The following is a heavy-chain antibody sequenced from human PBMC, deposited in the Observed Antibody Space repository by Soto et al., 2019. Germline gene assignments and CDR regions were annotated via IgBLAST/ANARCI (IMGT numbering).Heavy chain of an antibody. D-gene: IGHD2-2*01. CDR1: GFTFSSYG. CDR2: ISYDGGNK. CDR3: AKTLGYCSSSSCSRDYYYYYGLDV. V-gene: IGHV3-30*18. Sequence: GGSLRLSCAASGFTFSSYGMHWVRQAPGKGLEWLTVISYDGGNKYYADSVRGRFTISRDNSKNTLYLQMNSLRAEDAAVYYCAKTLGYCSSSSCSRDYYYYYGLDVWGQGTTVTVSS. J-gene: IGHJ6*02.